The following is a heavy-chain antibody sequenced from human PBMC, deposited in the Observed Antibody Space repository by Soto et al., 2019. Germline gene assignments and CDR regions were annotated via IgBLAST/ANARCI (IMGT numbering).Heavy chain of an antibody. V-gene: IGHV3-33*01. CDR3: ARGWFGEFPNSKNFDY. D-gene: IGHD3-10*01. Sequence: GSLRLSCAASGFTLSSYGMRWVRQAPGKGLEWVAVIWYDGSNKYYADSVKGRFTISRDNSKNTLYLQMNSLRAEDTAVYYCARGWFGEFPNSKNFDYWGQGTLVTVSS. CDR2: IWYDGSNK. J-gene: IGHJ4*02. CDR1: GFTLSSYG.